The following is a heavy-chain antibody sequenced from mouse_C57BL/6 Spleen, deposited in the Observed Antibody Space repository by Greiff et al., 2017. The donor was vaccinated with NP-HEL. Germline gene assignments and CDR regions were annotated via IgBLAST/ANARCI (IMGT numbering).Heavy chain of an antibody. D-gene: IGHD2-1*01. CDR1: GYTFTSYW. CDR2: IHPNSGST. J-gene: IGHJ4*01. Sequence: QVQLQQPGAELVKPGASVKLSCKASGYTFTSYWMHWVKQRPGQGLEWIGMIHPNSGSTNYNEKFKSKATLTVDKSSSTAYMQLSSLTSEDSAVYYCACDRIYYDNYGAMDDWGQGTSVTVSS. CDR3: ACDRIYYDNYGAMDD. V-gene: IGHV1-64*01.